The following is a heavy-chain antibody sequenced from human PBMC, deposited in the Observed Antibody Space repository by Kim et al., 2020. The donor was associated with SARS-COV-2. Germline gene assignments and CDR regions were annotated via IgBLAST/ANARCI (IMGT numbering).Heavy chain of an antibody. J-gene: IGHJ4*02. V-gene: IGHV3-48*02. Sequence: GGSLRLSCAASGFTFSSYSMNWVRQAPGKGLEWVSYISSSSTIYYADSVKGRFTISRDNAKNSLYLQMNSLRDEDTAVYYCSGAGCSGGSCYKDYWGQGTLVTVSS. D-gene: IGHD2-15*01. CDR2: ISSSSTI. CDR3: SGAGCSGGSCYKDY. CDR1: GFTFSSYS.